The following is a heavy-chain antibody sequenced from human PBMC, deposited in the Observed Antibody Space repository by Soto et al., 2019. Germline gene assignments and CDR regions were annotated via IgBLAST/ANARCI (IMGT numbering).Heavy chain of an antibody. D-gene: IGHD5-12*01. CDR3: ASTFFSRGYGGYGSFRPSFYFES. CDR1: GFTFSGYT. V-gene: IGHV3-30-3*01. J-gene: IGHJ4*02. Sequence: QVQVMGSGGGVVQPGRSLTLSCAVSGFTFSGYTLHWVRQAPGKGLEWVASSCLDGTIKDFADSVKGRFTISRDISKSTIFLQMNGLRPEDTAIYFCASTFFSRGYGGYGSFRPSFYFESWQQGTQVTVSS. CDR2: SCLDGTIK.